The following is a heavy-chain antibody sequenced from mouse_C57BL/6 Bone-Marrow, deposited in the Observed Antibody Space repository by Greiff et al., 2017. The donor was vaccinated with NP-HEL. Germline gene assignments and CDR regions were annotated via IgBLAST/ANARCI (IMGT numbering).Heavy chain of an antibody. CDR1: GYTFTSYW. CDR3: ARRRYYDYDSYAMDY. J-gene: IGHJ4*01. Sequence: QVQLQQPGAELVRPGSSVKLSCKASGYTFTSYWMDWVKQRPGQGLEWIGNIYPSDSETHYNQKFKDKATLTVDKSSSTAYMQLSSLTSEDSAVYYCARRRYYDYDSYAMDYWGQGTSVTVSS. V-gene: IGHV1-61*01. CDR2: IYPSDSET. D-gene: IGHD2-4*01.